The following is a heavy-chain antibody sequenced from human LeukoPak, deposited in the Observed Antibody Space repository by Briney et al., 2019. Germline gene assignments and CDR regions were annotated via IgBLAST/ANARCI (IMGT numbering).Heavy chain of an antibody. CDR2: ISSRGGTI. CDR3: ARDALAGGDWSNMGDY. D-gene: IGHD3-16*01. Sequence: GGSLRLSRAPSGFTFSTYDMNCVRQAPGKGVECLSYISSRGGTIYYADSVKGRFTISRDNAKNSLYLQMNSLRAEDTAVYYCARDALAGGDWSNMGDYWGQGTLVTVSS. J-gene: IGHJ4*02. CDR1: GFTFSTYD. V-gene: IGHV3-48*03.